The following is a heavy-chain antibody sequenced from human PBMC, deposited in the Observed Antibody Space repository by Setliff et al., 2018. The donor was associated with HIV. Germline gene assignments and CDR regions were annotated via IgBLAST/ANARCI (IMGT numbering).Heavy chain of an antibody. CDR2: IYNSAST. Sequence: SETLSLTCTVSCDSIGTDYWTWIRQPPGKGLEWMGYIYNSASTSYNPSLKSRVTISVDTSKNQFSLKLSSVTSADPAVYYCARHSPSDYWGQGTLVTVSS. J-gene: IGHJ4*02. V-gene: IGHV4-59*08. CDR3: ARHSPSDY. CDR1: CDSIGTDY.